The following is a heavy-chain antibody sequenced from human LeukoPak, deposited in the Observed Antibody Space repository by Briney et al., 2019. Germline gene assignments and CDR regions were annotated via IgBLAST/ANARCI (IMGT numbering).Heavy chain of an antibody. V-gene: IGHV3-48*03. CDR3: TTDLGVNCHGGSCYGFDY. CDR2: ISSSGSII. Sequence: PGGSLGLSCAASGFSFSSYEMNWVRQAPGKGLEWVSYISSSGSIIYYADSVKGRFTISRDNAKNSLYLQMNSLKTEDTAVYYCTTDLGVNCHGGSCYGFDYWGQGTLVTVSS. J-gene: IGHJ4*02. D-gene: IGHD2-15*01. CDR1: GFSFSSYE.